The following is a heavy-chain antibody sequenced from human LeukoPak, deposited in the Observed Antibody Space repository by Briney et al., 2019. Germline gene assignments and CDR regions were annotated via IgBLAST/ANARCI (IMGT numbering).Heavy chain of an antibody. D-gene: IGHD2-2*01. CDR2: INHSGST. J-gene: IGHJ6*02. Sequence: PSETLSLTCAVYGGSFSGYYWSWIRQPPGKGLEWIGEINHSGSTNYNPSLKSRVTISVDTSKNQFSLKLSSVTAADTAVYYCAGAYQLPYYGMDVWGQGTTVTVSS. V-gene: IGHV4-34*01. CDR1: GGSFSGYY. CDR3: AGAYQLPYYGMDV.